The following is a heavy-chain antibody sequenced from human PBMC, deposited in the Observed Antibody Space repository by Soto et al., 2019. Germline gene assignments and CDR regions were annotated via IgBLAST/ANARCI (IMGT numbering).Heavy chain of an antibody. V-gene: IGHV3-30-3*01. CDR2: ISYDGSNK. J-gene: IGHJ4*02. Sequence: PGGSLRLSCAASGFTFSSYAMHWVRQAPGKGLEWVAVISYDGSNKYYADSVKGRFTISRDNSKNTLYLQMNSLRAEDTAVYYCAREVRSGYTILDGSELFDYWGQGTLVTVSS. D-gene: IGHD5-12*01. CDR3: AREVRSGYTILDGSELFDY. CDR1: GFTFSSYA.